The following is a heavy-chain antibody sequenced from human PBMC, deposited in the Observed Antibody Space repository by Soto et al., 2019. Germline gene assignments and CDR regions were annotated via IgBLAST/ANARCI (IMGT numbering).Heavy chain of an antibody. Sequence: EVQLVESGGGLVQPGGSLRLSCAASGFTFGPYWMHWVRQVPGKGLVWLSRINSDGSSTNYADSVKGRFTTSRDNAKSTLSLQMHSLRAEDTAVYYCASGGSGYYNYWGQGTLVTVSS. CDR1: GFTFGPYW. CDR3: ASGGSGYYNY. V-gene: IGHV3-74*01. J-gene: IGHJ4*02. D-gene: IGHD3-22*01. CDR2: INSDGSST.